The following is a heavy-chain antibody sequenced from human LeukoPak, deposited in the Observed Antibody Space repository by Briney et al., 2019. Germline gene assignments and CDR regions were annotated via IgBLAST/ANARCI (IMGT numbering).Heavy chain of an antibody. Sequence: LKTLCFTCSVTAGCMGSDYWSWIREPLGKGLEWIGYIYYSGSTNYNPSLKSRVTISVDTSKNQFSLKLSSVTAADTAVYYCARASRKHSYFDYWGQGTLVTVSS. CDR2: IYYSGST. J-gene: IGHJ4*02. CDR3: ARASRKHSYFDY. D-gene: IGHD6-6*01. CDR1: AGCMGSDY. V-gene: IGHV4-59*01.